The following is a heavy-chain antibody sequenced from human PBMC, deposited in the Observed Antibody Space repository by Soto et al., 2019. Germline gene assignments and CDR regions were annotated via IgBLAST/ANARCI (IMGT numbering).Heavy chain of an antibody. J-gene: IGHJ6*02. CDR1: GGTFSSYA. V-gene: IGHV1-69*06. D-gene: IGHD2-21*01. Sequence: QVQLVQSGAAVKKPGSSVKVSCKASGGTFSSYAISWVRQAPGQGLEWMGGIVPIFGTVNYAQTFQGRVTITADKSTSAAYMELSSLRSDDTALYYCAREVMATNPHYYGMDVWGQGTTVIVSS. CDR3: AREVMATNPHYYGMDV. CDR2: IVPIFGTV.